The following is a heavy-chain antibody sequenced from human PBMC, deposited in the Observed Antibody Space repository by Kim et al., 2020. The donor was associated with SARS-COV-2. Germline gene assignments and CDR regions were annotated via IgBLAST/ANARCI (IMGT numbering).Heavy chain of an antibody. V-gene: IGHV3-48*02. Sequence: GGSLRLSCAASGFTFSSYSMNWVRQAPGKGLEWVSYISSSSTIYYADSVKGRFTISRDNAKNSLYLQMNSLRDEDTAVYYCAREIGTHSIDYWGQGTLVT. CDR3: AREIGTHSIDY. CDR2: ISSSSTI. D-gene: IGHD1-7*01. J-gene: IGHJ4*02. CDR1: GFTFSSYS.